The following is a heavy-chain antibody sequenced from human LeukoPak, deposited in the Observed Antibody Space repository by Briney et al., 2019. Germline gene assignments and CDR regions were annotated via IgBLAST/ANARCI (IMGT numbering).Heavy chain of an antibody. CDR1: GFTFSTHG. CDR2: IWHDGGRK. CDR3: ARDIGNSGFNLDY. J-gene: IGHJ4*02. D-gene: IGHD5-12*01. V-gene: IGHV3-33*01. Sequence: HPGGSLRLSCVVSGFTFSTHGFHWVRQAPGKGLEWVSVIWHDGGRKEYADSVRGRFTISRDNSNLYLQMNSLRAEDTAIYYCARDIGNSGFNLDYWGQETPVTVSS.